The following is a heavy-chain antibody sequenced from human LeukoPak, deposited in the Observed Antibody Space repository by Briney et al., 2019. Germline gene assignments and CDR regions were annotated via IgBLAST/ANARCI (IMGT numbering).Heavy chain of an antibody. V-gene: IGHV3-33*06. CDR3: AKGSYSSSWPDAFDI. Sequence: PGGSLRLSCAASGFTFSSYGMHWVRQAPGKGLEWVAVIWYDGSNKYYADSVKGRFTISRDNSKNTLYLQMNSLRAEDTAVYYCAKGSYSSSWPDAFDIWGQGTMVTVSS. CDR1: GFTFSSYG. J-gene: IGHJ3*02. CDR2: IWYDGSNK. D-gene: IGHD6-13*01.